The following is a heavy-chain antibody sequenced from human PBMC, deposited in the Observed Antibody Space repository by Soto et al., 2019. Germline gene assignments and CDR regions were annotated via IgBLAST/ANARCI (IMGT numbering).Heavy chain of an antibody. J-gene: IGHJ5*02. CDR2: IHGGGDST. CDR3: AKDSVAGNGEWAWLDP. CDR1: GFSFRKYA. V-gene: IGHV3-23*01. D-gene: IGHD6-19*01. Sequence: EEQLLESGGGLVQPGGSLRLSCAASGFSFRKYAMSWVRQAPGKGLEWVSCIHGGGDSTYYADSVKGRFTVSRDDSNEALYLQMSSMRVDDTAVYYCAKDSVAGNGEWAWLDPWVQGTLVTVSS.